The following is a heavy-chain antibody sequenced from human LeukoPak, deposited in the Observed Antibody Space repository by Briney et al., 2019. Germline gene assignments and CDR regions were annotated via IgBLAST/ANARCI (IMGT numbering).Heavy chain of an antibody. D-gene: IGHD3-3*01. CDR1: GFTFSSYA. V-gene: IGHV3-23*01. Sequence: GGSLRLSCAASGFTFSSYAMSWVRQAPGKGLEWVSAISGSGGSTYYADSVKGRFTISRDNSKNTLYLRMNSLRAEDTAVYYCAKPFYDFWSGYSEYYFDYWGQGTLVTVSS. CDR3: AKPFYDFWSGYSEYYFDY. J-gene: IGHJ4*02. CDR2: ISGSGGST.